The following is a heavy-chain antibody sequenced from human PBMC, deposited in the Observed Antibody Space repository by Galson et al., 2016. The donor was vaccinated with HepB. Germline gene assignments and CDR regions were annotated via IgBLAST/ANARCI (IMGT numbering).Heavy chain of an antibody. V-gene: IGHV3-48*04. CDR2: LSRSRSSVI. CDR3: GRDDGNSRGFHY. CDR1: GFTFSSYS. Sequence: SLRLSCAASGFTFSSYSMNWVRQAPGKGLEWVSYLSRSRSSVIFYADSVKGRFTISRDNSKTTLYLRMNSMRVEDTAVYYCGRDDGNSRGFHYWGQGTLVTVAS. D-gene: IGHD4-11*01. J-gene: IGHJ4*02.